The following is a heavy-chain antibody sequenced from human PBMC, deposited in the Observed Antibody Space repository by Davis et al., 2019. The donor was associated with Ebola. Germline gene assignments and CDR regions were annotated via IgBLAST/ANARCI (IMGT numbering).Heavy chain of an antibody. CDR2: IYYSGST. D-gene: IGHD3-22*01. V-gene: IGHV4-59*01. Sequence: SETLSLTCIVSGGSISSYYWSWIRQPPGKGLEWIGYIYYSGSTNYNPSLKSRVTISVDTSKNQFSLKLSSVTAADTAVYYCARVSYYYDSSGYYRGAFDIWGQGTMVTVSS. J-gene: IGHJ3*02. CDR1: GGSISSYY. CDR3: ARVSYYYDSSGYYRGAFDI.